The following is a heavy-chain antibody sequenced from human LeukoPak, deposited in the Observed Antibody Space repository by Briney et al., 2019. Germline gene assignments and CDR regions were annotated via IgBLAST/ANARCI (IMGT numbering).Heavy chain of an antibody. CDR3: TSSGSSDY. Sequence: AGGSLRLSCAASGFTFSNAWMSWVGQAPGKGVEWVGRINSNTDGGTTDYAAPVKGRFTISRDDSKNTLYLQMNSLKTEDTAVYYCTSSGSSDYWGQGTLVTVSS. D-gene: IGHD6-19*01. J-gene: IGHJ4*02. CDR1: GFTFSNAW. CDR2: INSNTDGGTT. V-gene: IGHV3-15*01.